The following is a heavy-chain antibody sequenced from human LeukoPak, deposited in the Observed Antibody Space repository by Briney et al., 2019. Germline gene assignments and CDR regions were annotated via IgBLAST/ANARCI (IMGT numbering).Heavy chain of an antibody. J-gene: IGHJ4*02. V-gene: IGHV1-69*01. D-gene: IGHD2-15*01. CDR2: IFPLYGVV. CDR3: ARGISQGFDY. CDR1: GSTFRSDA. Sequence: SMKVSCKASGSTFRSDAFTWVRQAPGHGLEWMGGIFPLYGVVNYAQKFQGRVTITADESESTAYMEMSSLRSDDTAVYYCARGISQGFDYWGQGTLVTVSS.